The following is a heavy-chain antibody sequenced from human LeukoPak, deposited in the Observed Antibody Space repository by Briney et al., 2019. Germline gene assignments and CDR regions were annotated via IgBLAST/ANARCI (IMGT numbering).Heavy chain of an antibody. CDR3: ARDRGSSWSEFDY. Sequence: GGSLRLSCAASGFTFSSYSMNWVRQAPGKGLEWVSSISSSSSYIYYADSVKGRFTISRDNAKNSLYLQMNSLRAEDTAVYYCARDRGSSWSEFDYWGQGTLVTVSS. V-gene: IGHV3-21*01. D-gene: IGHD6-13*01. CDR1: GFTFSSYS. J-gene: IGHJ4*02. CDR2: ISSSSSYI.